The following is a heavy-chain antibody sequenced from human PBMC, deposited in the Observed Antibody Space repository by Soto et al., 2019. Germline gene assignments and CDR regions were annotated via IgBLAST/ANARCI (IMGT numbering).Heavy chain of an antibody. Sequence: PVKVSCKASGYTFTSYGISWVRQAPGKGLEWMGWISAYNGHTNYAQKLQGRVTMTTDTSTSTAYMELRSLRSDYTAVCYCARDVLWMSSELRYFDYWGHGTLVTGSS. CDR1: GYTFTSYG. D-gene: IGHD3-16*01. V-gene: IGHV1-18*01. CDR2: ISAYNGHT. CDR3: ARDVLWMSSELRYFDY. J-gene: IGHJ4*01.